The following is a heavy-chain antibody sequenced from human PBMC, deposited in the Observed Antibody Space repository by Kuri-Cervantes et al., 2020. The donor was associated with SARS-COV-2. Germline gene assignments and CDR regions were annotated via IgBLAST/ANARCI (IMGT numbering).Heavy chain of an antibody. CDR1: GFTFSTYW. CDR3: ARDSADFWSGPSDY. J-gene: IGHJ4*02. Sequence: GGSLRLSCEASGFTFSTYWINWVRQAPGKGLEWVANINQDYSEKYYVDSVKGRFTISRDNAKNSMFLQMNSLRAEDTAVYYCARDSADFWSGPSDYWGQGTRVTVSS. D-gene: IGHD3-3*01. CDR2: INQDYSEK. V-gene: IGHV3-7*01.